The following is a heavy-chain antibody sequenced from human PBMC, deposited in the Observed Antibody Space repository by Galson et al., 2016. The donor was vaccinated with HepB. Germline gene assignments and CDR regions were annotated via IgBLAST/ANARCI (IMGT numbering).Heavy chain of an antibody. CDR3: VRESGWEVAADRFDY. J-gene: IGHJ4*02. Sequence: SLRLSCAASGFSFRSFEMNWVRQAPGKGLEWLSHISSSGNSVDYEDSVKGRFTISRDKAKNSLFLQMNRLRVEDTAVYSCVRESGWEVAADRFDYWGQGTLVTVSS. D-gene: IGHD6-19*01. CDR1: GFSFRSFE. V-gene: IGHV3-48*03. CDR2: ISSSGNSV.